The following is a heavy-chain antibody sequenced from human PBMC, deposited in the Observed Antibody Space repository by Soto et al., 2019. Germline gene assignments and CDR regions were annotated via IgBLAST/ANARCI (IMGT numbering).Heavy chain of an antibody. D-gene: IGHD4-17*01. CDR3: VRFYGDYSNWFDP. J-gene: IGHJ5*02. V-gene: IGHV4-31*09. Sequence: SQTLSLTYTVSDGSSGSGGYYWSWIRQHPGKGLEWIGYIYYSGSTYYNPSLKSRVTISVDRSKNQFSLKLSSVTAADTAVYYCVRFYGDYSNWFDPWGQGTLVTVSS. CDR2: IYYSGST. CDR1: DGSSGSGGYY.